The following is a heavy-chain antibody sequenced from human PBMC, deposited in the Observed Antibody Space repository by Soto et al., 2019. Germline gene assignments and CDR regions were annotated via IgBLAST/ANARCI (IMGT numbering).Heavy chain of an antibody. Sequence: QVQLVESGGGVVQPGRSLRLSCAASGFTFSSYGMHWVRQAPGKGLEWVAVIWYDGSNKYYADSVKGRFTISRDNSKNARYLQMNSLRAEDTAVYYGASEYCSGGSCYYYGMDVWGQGTTVTVSS. CDR2: IWYDGSNK. V-gene: IGHV3-33*01. CDR3: ASEYCSGGSCYYYGMDV. CDR1: GFTFSSYG. D-gene: IGHD2-15*01. J-gene: IGHJ6*02.